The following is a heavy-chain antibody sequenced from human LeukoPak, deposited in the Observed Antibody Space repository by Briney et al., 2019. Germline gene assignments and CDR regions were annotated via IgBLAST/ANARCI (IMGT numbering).Heavy chain of an antibody. V-gene: IGHV4-30-2*01. CDR2: IYHSGST. Sequence: PSGTLSLTCAVSGGSISSGGYYWSWIRQPPGKGLEWIGYIYHSGSTYYNPSLKSRVTISVDRSKNQFSLKLSSVTAADTAVYYCARGYSSGRFHFDYWGQGTLVTVSS. D-gene: IGHD6-19*01. CDR3: ARGYSSGRFHFDY. J-gene: IGHJ4*02. CDR1: GGSISSGGYY.